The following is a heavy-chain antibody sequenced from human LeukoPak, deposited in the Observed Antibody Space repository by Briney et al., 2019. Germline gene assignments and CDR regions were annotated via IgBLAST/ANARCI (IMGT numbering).Heavy chain of an antibody. CDR2: INQDGSEK. Sequence: GGSLRLSCAASGFTFSSYWMSWVRQAPGKGLEWVAKINQDGSEKYYVDSVKGRFTISRDNAKNSLYLQMNSLRAEDTAVYYCLRDLGPFDYWGQGTLVTVSS. CDR1: GFTFSSYW. CDR3: LRDLGPFDY. J-gene: IGHJ4*02. V-gene: IGHV3-7*01.